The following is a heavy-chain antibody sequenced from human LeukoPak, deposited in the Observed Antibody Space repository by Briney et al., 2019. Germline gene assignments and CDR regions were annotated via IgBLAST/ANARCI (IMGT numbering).Heavy chain of an antibody. V-gene: IGHV3-53*01. CDR3: ARGSDTDLLYSSCDY. CDR1: GFFATCNY. D-gene: IGHD5-18*01. Sequence: GGSLRLSCAAAGFFATCNYMTWFRQPPGKGLEWVSVTYSGGTSTYADSVKGRFTISRDNSKNTLYLQMNSLRVEDTAIYYGARGSDTDLLYSSCDYSGQGTLVTVSS. J-gene: IGHJ4*02. CDR2: TYSGGTS.